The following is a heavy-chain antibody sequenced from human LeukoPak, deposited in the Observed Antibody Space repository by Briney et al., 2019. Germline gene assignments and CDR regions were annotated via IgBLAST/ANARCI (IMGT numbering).Heavy chain of an antibody. Sequence: GGSLRLSCAASGFTFSSYAMHWVRQAPGKGLEWVSGISWNSGSIGYADSVKGRFTISRDNAKNSLYLQMNSLRAEDTALYYCAKDIGAYYYYGSGSYGLNYYYGMDVWGQGTAVTVSS. CDR3: AKDIGAYYYYGSGSYGLNYYYGMDV. J-gene: IGHJ6*02. CDR1: GFTFSSYA. D-gene: IGHD3-10*01. V-gene: IGHV3-9*01. CDR2: ISWNSGSI.